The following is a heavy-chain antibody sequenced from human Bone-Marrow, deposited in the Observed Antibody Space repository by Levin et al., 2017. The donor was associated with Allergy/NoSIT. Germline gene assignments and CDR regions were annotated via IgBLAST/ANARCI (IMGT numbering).Heavy chain of an antibody. Sequence: SETLSLTCTVSGGSISSGDYYWSWIRQPPGKGLEWIGYIYYSGSTYYNPSLKSRVTISVDTSKNQFSLKLSSVTAADTAVYYCAREGVWFGELLAWDNWFDPWGQGTLVTVSS. J-gene: IGHJ5*02. V-gene: IGHV4-30-4*01. D-gene: IGHD3-10*01. CDR3: AREGVWFGELLAWDNWFDP. CDR1: GGSISSGDYY. CDR2: IYYSGST.